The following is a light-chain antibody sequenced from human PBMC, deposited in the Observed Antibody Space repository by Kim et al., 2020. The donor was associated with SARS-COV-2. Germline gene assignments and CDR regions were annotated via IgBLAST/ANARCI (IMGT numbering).Light chain of an antibody. CDR3: QQSHSTPWT. V-gene: IGKV1-39*01. CDR1: QSISTF. CDR2: GAS. J-gene: IGKJ1*01. Sequence: DIKMTQSPSSLSASVGDRVTITCRASQSISTFLNWYQQKPGKAPKLLIYGASSLQSGVPSRFSGSGSGTDFTLTIRDLQPEDFATYSCQQSHSTPWTFGQGTKVDIK.